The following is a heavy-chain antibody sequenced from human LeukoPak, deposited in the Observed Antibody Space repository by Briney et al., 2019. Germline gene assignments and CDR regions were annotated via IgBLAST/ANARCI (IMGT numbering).Heavy chain of an antibody. Sequence: ASVKVSCKASGGTFSSYAISWVRQAPGQGLEWMGRIIPILGIANYAQKFQGRVTITADKSTSTAYMELSSLRPEDTAVYYCARMIMITFGPHYYYYGMDVWGQGTTVTVSS. V-gene: IGHV1-69*04. J-gene: IGHJ6*02. CDR1: GGTFSSYA. CDR3: ARMIMITFGPHYYYYGMDV. CDR2: IIPILGIA. D-gene: IGHD3-16*01.